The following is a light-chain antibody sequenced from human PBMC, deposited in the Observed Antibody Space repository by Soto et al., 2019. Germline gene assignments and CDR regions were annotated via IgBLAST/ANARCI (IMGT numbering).Light chain of an antibody. CDR2: DGS. J-gene: IGLJ1*01. CDR3: RSYTSSSTLV. Sequence: QSVLTQPASVSGSPGQSITISCTGTSSDVGGYNYVSWYQQHPGKAPKLMIYDGSNRPSGVSNRFSGSTSANTASLTISGLQAADEADYYCRSYTSSSTLVFGTGTKLTVL. V-gene: IGLV2-14*01. CDR1: SSDVGGYNY.